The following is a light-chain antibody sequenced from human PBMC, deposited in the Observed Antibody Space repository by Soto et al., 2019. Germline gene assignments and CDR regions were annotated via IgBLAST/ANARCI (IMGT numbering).Light chain of an antibody. J-gene: IGLJ2*01. CDR1: SSNIGTNP. CDR3: GAWDDSLNGVV. Sequence: QSVLTQPPSASGTHGQRVNISCSGSSSNIGTNPVNWYQQLPGTAPKLLIHSSSQRPSGVPDRFSASKSGTSASLAISGLQSEDEADYYCGAWDDSLNGVVFGGGTKLTVL. V-gene: IGLV1-44*01. CDR2: SSS.